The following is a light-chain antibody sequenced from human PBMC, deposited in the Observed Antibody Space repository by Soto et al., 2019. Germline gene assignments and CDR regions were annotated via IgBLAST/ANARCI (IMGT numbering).Light chain of an antibody. J-gene: IGLJ1*01. Sequence: QSALTQPRSVSGSPGQSVTISCTGTSSDVGGYNYVSWYQQHPGKAPKLMIYDVSKRPSGVSDRFSGSKSGHRAALTISGLQAEDEADYYCCSYAGSYTGVFGTGTKLTVL. V-gene: IGLV2-11*01. CDR2: DVS. CDR1: SSDVGGYNY. CDR3: CSYAGSYTGV.